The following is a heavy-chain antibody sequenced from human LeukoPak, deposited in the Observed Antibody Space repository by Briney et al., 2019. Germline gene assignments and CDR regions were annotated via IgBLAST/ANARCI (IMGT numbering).Heavy chain of an antibody. CDR1: GYTFTSYD. J-gene: IGHJ6*02. Sequence: ASVKVSCKASGYTFTSYDINWVRQATGQGLEWMGWMNPNSGNTGYAQKFQGRVTMTRNTSISTAYMELSSLRSEDTAVYYCASPSRITMVRGAPPGLYYYYGMDVWGQGTTVTVSS. V-gene: IGHV1-8*01. D-gene: IGHD3-10*01. CDR2: MNPNSGNT. CDR3: ASPSRITMVRGAPPGLYYYYGMDV.